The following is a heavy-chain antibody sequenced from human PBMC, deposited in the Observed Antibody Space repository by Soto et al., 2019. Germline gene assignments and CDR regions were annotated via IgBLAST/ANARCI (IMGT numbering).Heavy chain of an antibody. V-gene: IGHV3-11*01. CDR3: ARDFCTNGVCYFFDY. D-gene: IGHD2-8*01. J-gene: IGHJ4*02. CDR1: GFTFSDYY. Sequence: PGGSLRLSCAASGFTFSDYYMSWIRQAPGKGLEWVSYISSSGSTIYYADSVKGRFTISRDNAKNSLYLQMNSLRAEDTAVYYCARDFCTNGVCYFFDYWGQGTLVTVSA. CDR2: ISSSGSTI.